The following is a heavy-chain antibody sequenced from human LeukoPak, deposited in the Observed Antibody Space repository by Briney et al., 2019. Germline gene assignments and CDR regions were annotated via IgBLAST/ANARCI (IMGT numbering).Heavy chain of an antibody. V-gene: IGHV3-9*01. CDR2: ISWNSGSI. J-gene: IGHJ5*02. CDR1: GFTFDDYA. CDR3: AKGGLYRSSGLNWFDP. D-gene: IGHD5-12*01. Sequence: PGGSLRLSCAAYGFTFDDYAMHWVRQAPGKGLEWVSGISWNSGSIGYADSVKGRFTISRDNAKNSLYLQMNSLRAEDTALYYCAKGGLYRSSGLNWFDPWGQGTLVTVSS.